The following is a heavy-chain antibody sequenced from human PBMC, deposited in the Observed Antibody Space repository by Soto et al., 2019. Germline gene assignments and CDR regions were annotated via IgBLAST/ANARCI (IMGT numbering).Heavy chain of an antibody. CDR1: GYTFTSYG. D-gene: IGHD4-17*01. Sequence: ASVKVSCKASGYTFTSYGISWVRQAPGQGLEWMGWISAYNGNTNYAQKLQGRVTITTDTSTSTAYMELRSLRSGDTAVYYCARDPYDYGGNSGVFDYWGQGTLVTVSS. J-gene: IGHJ4*02. CDR2: ISAYNGNT. CDR3: ARDPYDYGGNSGVFDY. V-gene: IGHV1-18*04.